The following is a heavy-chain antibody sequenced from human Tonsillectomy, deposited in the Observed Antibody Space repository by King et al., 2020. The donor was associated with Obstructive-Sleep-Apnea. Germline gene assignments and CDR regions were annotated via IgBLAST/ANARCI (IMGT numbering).Heavy chain of an antibody. J-gene: IGHJ4*02. D-gene: IGHD4-17*01. Sequence: VPLQESGPGLVKPSETLSLTCTVSGYSISSGYYWGWIRQPPGKGLEWIGSIYHSGSTYYNPSLKSRVTISVDTSKNQFSLKLSSVTAADTAVYYCARRATVNPFDYWGQGTLVTVSS. V-gene: IGHV4-38-2*02. CDR1: GYSISSGYY. CDR2: IYHSGST. CDR3: ARRATVNPFDY.